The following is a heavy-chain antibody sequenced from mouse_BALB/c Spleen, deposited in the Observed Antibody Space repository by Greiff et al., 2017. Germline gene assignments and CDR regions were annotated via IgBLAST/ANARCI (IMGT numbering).Heavy chain of an antibody. D-gene: IGHD2-10*02. CDR3: ARSYGNYVRAWFAY. J-gene: IGHJ3*01. V-gene: IGHV5-17*02. Sequence: EVQVVESGGGLVQPGGSRKLSCAASGFTFSSFGMHWVRQAPEKGLEWVAYISSGSSTIYYADTVKGRFTISRDNPKNTLFLQMTSLRSEDTAMYYCARSYGNYVRAWFAYWGQGTLVTVSA. CDR1: GFTFSSFG. CDR2: ISSGSSTI.